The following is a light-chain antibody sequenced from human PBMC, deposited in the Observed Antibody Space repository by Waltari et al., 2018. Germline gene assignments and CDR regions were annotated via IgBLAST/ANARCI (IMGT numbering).Light chain of an antibody. CDR3: QTGGHGTWV. CDR1: SGHSSNL. V-gene: IGLV4-69*01. Sequence: QLVLTQSPSASASLGASVRLTCTLDSGHSSNLIAWHQQQPEKGPRYLMKVHSDGSHSKGDQVPAGFSGSGAGAGRYLTMARVQSEDEASYYCQTGGHGTWVFDGGTKLTVL. J-gene: IGLJ3*02. CDR2: VHSDGSH.